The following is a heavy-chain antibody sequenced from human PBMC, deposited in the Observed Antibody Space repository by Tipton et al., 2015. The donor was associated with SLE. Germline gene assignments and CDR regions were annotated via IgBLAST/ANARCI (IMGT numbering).Heavy chain of an antibody. CDR2: IYYSGST. J-gene: IGHJ4*02. D-gene: IGHD5-12*01. CDR1: GGSISSGSHY. Sequence: TLSLTCTVSGGSISSGSHYWSWIRQPPGKGLEWIGYIYYSGSTNYNPSLKSRVTLSVDTSKNQFSLKLSSVTAADTAVYYCARGGYSGYDPSGSGSFDYWGQGTLVTVSS. CDR3: ARGGYSGYDPSGSGSFDY. V-gene: IGHV4-61*01.